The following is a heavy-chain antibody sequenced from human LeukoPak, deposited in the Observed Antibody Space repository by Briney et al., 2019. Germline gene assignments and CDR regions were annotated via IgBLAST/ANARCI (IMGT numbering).Heavy chain of an antibody. CDR3: ATSIVGAVGAFDI. D-gene: IGHD1-26*01. J-gene: IGHJ3*02. Sequence: SETLSLTCAVYGGSFSGYYWSWIRQPPGKGLEWIGEINHSGSTNYNPSLKSRVTISVDTSKNQFSLKLSSVTAADTAVYYCATSIVGAVGAFDIWGQGTMVTVSS. V-gene: IGHV4-34*01. CDR2: INHSGST. CDR1: GGSFSGYY.